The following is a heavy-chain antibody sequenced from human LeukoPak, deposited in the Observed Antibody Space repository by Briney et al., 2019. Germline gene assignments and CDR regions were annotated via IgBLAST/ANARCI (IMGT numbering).Heavy chain of an antibody. V-gene: IGHV4-39*01. Sequence: SETLSLTCTVSGGSISSSSYYWGWIRQPPGKGLEWIGSIYYSGSTYYNPSLESRVTISVDTSKNQFSLKLSAVTAADTAVYYCARPFAVAGTHDYWGQGTLVTVSS. D-gene: IGHD6-19*01. CDR2: IYYSGST. CDR1: GGSISSSSYY. J-gene: IGHJ4*02. CDR3: ARPFAVAGTHDY.